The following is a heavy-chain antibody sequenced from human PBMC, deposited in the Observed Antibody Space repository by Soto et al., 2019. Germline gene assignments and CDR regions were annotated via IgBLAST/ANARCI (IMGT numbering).Heavy chain of an antibody. CDR1: GGTFSSYA. Sequence: QVQLVQSGAAVKKPGSSVKVSCKASGGTFSSYAISWVRQAPGQGLEWMGGIIPIFGTANYAQKFQGRVTITADESTSXAXXELSSLRSEDTAVYYCARYRYCSGGSCNYYYGMDVWGQGTTVTVSS. D-gene: IGHD2-15*01. V-gene: IGHV1-69*12. CDR2: IIPIFGTA. CDR3: ARYRYCSGGSCNYYYGMDV. J-gene: IGHJ6*02.